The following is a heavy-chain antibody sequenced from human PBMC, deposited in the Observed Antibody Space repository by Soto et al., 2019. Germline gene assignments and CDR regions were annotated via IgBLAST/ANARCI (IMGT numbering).Heavy chain of an antibody. V-gene: IGHV5-10-1*01. CDR3: ARHGVSDILTGPGNYYYGMDV. CDR2: IDPSDSYT. Sequence: GESLKISCKGSGYSFTSYWISWVRQMPGKGLEWMGRIDPSDSYTNYSPSFQGHVTISADKSISAAYLQWSSLKASDTAMYYCARHGVSDILTGPGNYYYGMDVWGQGTTVTVSS. CDR1: GYSFTSYW. J-gene: IGHJ6*02. D-gene: IGHD3-9*01.